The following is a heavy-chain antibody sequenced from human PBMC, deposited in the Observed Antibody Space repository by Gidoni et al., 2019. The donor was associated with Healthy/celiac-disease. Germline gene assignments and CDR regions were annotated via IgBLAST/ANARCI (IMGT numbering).Heavy chain of an antibody. Sequence: ATGKGLEWVSSISSTSSYIYYADTVKGRFTISRDNAKNSLYLHMNRLRDEDTSVYYCARDRGISAAGNDYWGQGTLVTVSS. J-gene: IGHJ4*02. CDR2: ISSTSSYI. V-gene: IGHV3-21*01. D-gene: IGHD6-13*01. CDR3: ARDRGISAAGNDY.